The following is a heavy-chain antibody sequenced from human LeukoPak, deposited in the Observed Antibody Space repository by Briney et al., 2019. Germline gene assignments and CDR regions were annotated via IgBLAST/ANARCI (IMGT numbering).Heavy chain of an antibody. CDR2: MLSDESNK. Sequence: GGSLRLSCAASGFTFSTYNMHWVRQAPGKGPEWVAPMLSDESNKYHADSVKGRFTISRDNSKNALFLQMNSLRDEDTAVYYCAKDSGYSYGHGLDYWGQGTLVTVSS. CDR3: AKDSGYSYGHGLDY. J-gene: IGHJ4*02. V-gene: IGHV3-30*02. D-gene: IGHD5-18*01. CDR1: GFTFSTYN.